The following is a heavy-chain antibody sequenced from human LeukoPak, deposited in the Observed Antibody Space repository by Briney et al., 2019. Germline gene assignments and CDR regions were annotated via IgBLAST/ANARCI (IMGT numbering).Heavy chain of an antibody. V-gene: IGHV1-18*01. J-gene: IGHJ6*03. CDR1: GYTFTSYG. CDR3: ARTPEYSSPSGYREYYYYYYMDV. Sequence: ASVKVSCKASGYTFTSYGISWVRRAPGQGLEGMGWISAYNGKADYAQKLQGRVTMTTDTSTSTAYMELRSLRSDDTAVYYCARTPEYSSPSGYREYYYYYYMDVWGKGTTVTVSS. D-gene: IGHD6-6*01. CDR2: ISAYNGKA.